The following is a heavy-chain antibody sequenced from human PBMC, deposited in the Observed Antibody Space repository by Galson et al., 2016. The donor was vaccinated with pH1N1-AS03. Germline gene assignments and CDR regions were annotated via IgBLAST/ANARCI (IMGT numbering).Heavy chain of an antibody. D-gene: IGHD1-26*01. CDR3: ARGRGSYGMDV. V-gene: IGHV1-3*01. Sequence: SVKVSCKASGYTFISYVMHWVRQAPGQRLEWMGWINAGNGNTTYSQSFQGRVTITRDTSASKAYMELSSLRSEDTAVYYCARGRGSYGMDVWGQGTTVTV. CDR2: INAGNGNT. CDR1: GYTFISYV. J-gene: IGHJ6*02.